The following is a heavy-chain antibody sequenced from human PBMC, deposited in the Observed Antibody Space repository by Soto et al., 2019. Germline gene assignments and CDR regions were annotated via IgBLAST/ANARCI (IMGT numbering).Heavy chain of an antibody. CDR2: IVVGSGNT. J-gene: IGHJ4*02. CDR3: AADARHDYYDSSGYSI. CDR1: GFTFTSSA. D-gene: IGHD3-22*01. Sequence: ASVKVSCKASGFTFTSSAVQWVRQARGLRLEWIGWIVVGSGNTNYAQKFQERVTITRDMSTSTAYMELSSLRSEDTAVYYCAADARHDYYDSSGYSIWGQGTLVTVSS. V-gene: IGHV1-58*01.